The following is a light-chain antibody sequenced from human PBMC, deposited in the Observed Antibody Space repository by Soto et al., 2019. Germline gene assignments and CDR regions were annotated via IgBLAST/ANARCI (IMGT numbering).Light chain of an antibody. Sequence: LELYPGAVSLSPKDRSALSCRASQSVSDNNLAWYQLRPGQAPRLLIYGASRRATGIPDRFSGSGSGTDLTLTISGLEPEDFAVYYCQQFGSSLYTFGQGTKVDI. V-gene: IGKV3-20*01. J-gene: IGKJ2*01. CDR1: QSVSDNN. CDR2: GAS. CDR3: QQFGSSLYT.